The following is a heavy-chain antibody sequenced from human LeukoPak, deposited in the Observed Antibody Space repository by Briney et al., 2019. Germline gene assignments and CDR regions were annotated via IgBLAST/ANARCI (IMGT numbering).Heavy chain of an antibody. D-gene: IGHD6-13*01. CDR2: INPNSGGT. CDR3: ARGIAAAGTQHWFDP. CDR1: GYTFTGYY. J-gene: IGHJ5*02. Sequence: GASVKVSCKASGYTFTGYYMHWVRQAPGQGLEWMGWINPNSGGTNYAQKFQGRVTMTRDTSISTAYMELSRLRSDDTAVYYCARGIAAAGTQHWFDPWGQGTLVTVSS. V-gene: IGHV1-2*02.